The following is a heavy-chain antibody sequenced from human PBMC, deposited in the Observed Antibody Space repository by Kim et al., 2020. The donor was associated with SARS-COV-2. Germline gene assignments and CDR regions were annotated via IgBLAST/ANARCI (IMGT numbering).Heavy chain of an antibody. CDR1: GYTFTSYG. CDR3: ASVRGVVDPRAAFDI. J-gene: IGHJ3*02. CDR2: ISAYNGNT. V-gene: IGHV1-18*01. Sequence: ASVKVSCKASGYTFTSYGISWVRQAPGQGLEWMGWISAYNGNTNYAQKLQGRVTMTTDTSTSTAYMELRSLRSDDTAVYYCASVRGVVDPRAAFDIWGQGTMVTVSS. D-gene: IGHD2-15*01.